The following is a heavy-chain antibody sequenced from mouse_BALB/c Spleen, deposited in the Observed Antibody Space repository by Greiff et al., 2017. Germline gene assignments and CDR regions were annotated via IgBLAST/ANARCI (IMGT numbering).Heavy chain of an antibody. J-gene: IGHJ3*01. Sequence: VQLQESGPGLVAPSQSLSITCTVSGFSLTSYGVHWVRQPPGKGLEWLGVIWAGGSTNYNSALMSRLSISKDNSKSQFFLKMNSLQTDDTAMYYCASPYYGNYDWFAYWGQGTLVTVSA. CDR3: ASPYYGNYDWFAY. V-gene: IGHV2-9*02. CDR2: IWAGGST. CDR1: GFSLTSYG. D-gene: IGHD2-10*01.